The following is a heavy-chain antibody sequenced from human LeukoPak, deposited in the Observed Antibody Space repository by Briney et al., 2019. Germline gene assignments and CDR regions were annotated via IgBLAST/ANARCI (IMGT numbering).Heavy chain of an antibody. CDR2: IYYSGST. V-gene: IGHV4-39*01. J-gene: IGHJ4*02. CDR3: ASDTAMVTLMSDY. Sequence: PSETLSLTCTVSGGSISSSSYYWGWIRQPPGKGLEWIGSIYYSGSTYYNPSLKSRVTISVDTSKNQFSLKLSSVTAADTAVYYCASDTAMVTLMSDYWGQGTLVTVSS. CDR1: GGSISSSSYY. D-gene: IGHD5-18*01.